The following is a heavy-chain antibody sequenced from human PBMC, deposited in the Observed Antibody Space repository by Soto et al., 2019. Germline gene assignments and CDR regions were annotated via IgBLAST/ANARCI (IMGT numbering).Heavy chain of an antibody. D-gene: IGHD3-3*01. CDR1: GFSFSDYY. CDR2: ISGSSSAI. J-gene: IGHJ6*02. CDR3: ARVRSRITIFGGNAMDV. Sequence: GGSLRLSCAASGFSFSDYYMAWIRQAPGKGLDWVSYISGSSSAIYYADSVKGRFTISRDNAKNSVYLQMSSLRVEDTAVYYCARVRSRITIFGGNAMDVWGQGTTVTVSS. V-gene: IGHV3-11*01.